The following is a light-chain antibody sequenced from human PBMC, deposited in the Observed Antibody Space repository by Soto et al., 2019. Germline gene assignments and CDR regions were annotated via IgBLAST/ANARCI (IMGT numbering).Light chain of an antibody. J-gene: IGLJ1*01. CDR2: DVN. CDR3: CSYAGRYTYV. V-gene: IGLV2-11*01. Sequence: QSALTQPRSVSGSPGQSVAISCTATSSDVGGYNYVSWYQQHPGKAPKVMIYDVNKRPSGVPDRFSGSKSGNTASLTISGLQADDEADYYCCSYAGRYTYVFGSGTKLTVL. CDR1: SSDVGGYNY.